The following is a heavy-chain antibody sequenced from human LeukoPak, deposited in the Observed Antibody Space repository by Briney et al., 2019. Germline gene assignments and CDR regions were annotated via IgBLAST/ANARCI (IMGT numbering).Heavy chain of an antibody. Sequence: SETLSLTCTVSGGSISSYYWSWIRQPPGEGLEWIGYIYYSGSTNYNPSLKSRVTISVDTSKNQFSLKLSSVTAADTAVYYCARAGDDYGDYVPYYFDYWGQGTLVTVSS. J-gene: IGHJ4*02. CDR1: GGSISSYY. V-gene: IGHV4-59*01. D-gene: IGHD4-17*01. CDR3: ARAGDDYGDYVPYYFDY. CDR2: IYYSGST.